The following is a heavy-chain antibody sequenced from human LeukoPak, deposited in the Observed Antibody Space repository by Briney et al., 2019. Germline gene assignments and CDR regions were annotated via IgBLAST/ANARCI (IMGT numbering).Heavy chain of an antibody. Sequence: PSETLSLTCTVSGGSISSYYWSWIRQPPGKGLEWIGSIYYSGSTYYNPSLKSRVTISVDTSKNQFSLKLSSVTAADTAVYYCARDQTRSWSYWGQGTLVTVSS. V-gene: IGHV4-39*07. D-gene: IGHD3-3*01. J-gene: IGHJ4*02. CDR3: ARDQTRSWSY. CDR1: GGSISSYY. CDR2: IYYSGST.